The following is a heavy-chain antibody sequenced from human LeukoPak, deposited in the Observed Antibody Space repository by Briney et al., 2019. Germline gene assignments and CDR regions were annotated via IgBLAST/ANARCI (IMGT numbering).Heavy chain of an antibody. J-gene: IGHJ6*02. V-gene: IGHV4-4*07. Sequence: SETLSLTCTVSGASISSFYLSWIRQPAGKGLEWIGRIYTSGSTNYNPPLKSRVTMSVDTSKSQFSLNLSSVTAADTAVYYCARLNDYYAMDVWGQGTTVTVSS. CDR3: ARLNDYYAMDV. CDR1: GASISSFY. CDR2: IYTSGST.